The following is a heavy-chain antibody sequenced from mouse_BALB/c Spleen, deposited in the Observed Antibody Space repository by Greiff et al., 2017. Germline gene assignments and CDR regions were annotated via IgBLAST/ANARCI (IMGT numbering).Heavy chain of an antibody. Sequence: ESGPGLVKPSQSLSLTCTVTGYSITSDYAWNWIRQFPGNKLEWMGYISYSGSTSYNPSLKSRISITRDTSKNQFFLQLNSVTTEDTATYYCARVPYYYGSSYYFDYWGQGTTLTVSS. CDR1: GYSITSDYA. CDR2: ISYSGST. D-gene: IGHD1-1*01. J-gene: IGHJ2*01. V-gene: IGHV3-2*02. CDR3: ARVPYYYGSSYYFDY.